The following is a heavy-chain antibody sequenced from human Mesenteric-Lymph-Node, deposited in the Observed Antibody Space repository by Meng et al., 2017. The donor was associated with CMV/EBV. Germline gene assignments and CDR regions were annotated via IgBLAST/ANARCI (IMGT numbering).Heavy chain of an antibody. CDR3: TTVSIRFLEWLSHLDY. V-gene: IGHV3-15*01. D-gene: IGHD3-3*01. Sequence: GESLKISCAASGFSFTDAWMCWVRQAPGKGLEWVGRIKSKTDGGTTDYAAPVKGRFTISRDDSKNTLYLQMNSLKTEDTAVYYCTTVSIRFLEWLSHLDYWGQGTLVTVSS. CDR2: IKSKTDGGTT. CDR1: GFSFTDAW. J-gene: IGHJ4*02.